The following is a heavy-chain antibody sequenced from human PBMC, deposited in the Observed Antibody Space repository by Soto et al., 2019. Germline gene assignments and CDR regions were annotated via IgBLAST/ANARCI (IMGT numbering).Heavy chain of an antibody. CDR2: ISYDGSNK. Sequence: GSLRLSCAASGFTFSSYGMHWVRQAPGKGLEWVAVISYDGSNKYYADSVKGRFTISRDNSKNTLYLLMNSLRAEDTAVYYCAKDYYDSSADGGFDYWGQGTLVTVSS. J-gene: IGHJ4*02. CDR1: GFTFSSYG. CDR3: AKDYYDSSADGGFDY. V-gene: IGHV3-30*18. D-gene: IGHD3-22*01.